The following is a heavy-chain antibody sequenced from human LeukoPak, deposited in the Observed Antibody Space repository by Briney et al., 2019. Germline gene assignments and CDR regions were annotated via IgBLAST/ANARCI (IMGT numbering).Heavy chain of an antibody. CDR2: IKTDGSST. J-gene: IGHJ4*02. D-gene: IGHD1-14*01. CDR1: GFTFSNNW. V-gene: IGHV3-74*03. CDR3: YTSAGY. Sequence: PGGSLRLSCAASGFTFSNNWMHWVRHAPGKGLVWVSRIKTDGSSTTYADSVKGRFTISRDSAKNTLYLQMNSLRAEDTAVYYCYTSAGYWGQGTLVTVSS.